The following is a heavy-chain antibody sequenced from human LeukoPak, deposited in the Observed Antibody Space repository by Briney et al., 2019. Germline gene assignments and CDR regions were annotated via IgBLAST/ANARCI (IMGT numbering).Heavy chain of an antibody. D-gene: IGHD6-19*01. CDR1: GGTFSSYA. V-gene: IGHV1-69*13. CDR2: IIPIFGTA. Sequence: SVKVSCKASGGTFSSYAISWVRQAPGQGLEWMGGIIPIFGTANYAQKFQGRVTITADESTSTAYMELSSLRSEDTAVYCCARDGIAVAGTFDYWGQGTLVTVSS. J-gene: IGHJ4*02. CDR3: ARDGIAVAGTFDY.